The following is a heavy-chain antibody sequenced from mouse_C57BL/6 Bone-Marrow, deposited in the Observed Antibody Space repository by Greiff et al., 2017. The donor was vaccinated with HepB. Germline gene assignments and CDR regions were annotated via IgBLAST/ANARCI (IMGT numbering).Heavy chain of an antibody. V-gene: IGHV14-2*01. CDR2: FDPEDGET. D-gene: IGHD1-1*01. J-gene: IGHJ1*03. Sequence: VQLQQSGAELVKPGASVKLSCTASGFNIKDYYMHWVKQRTEQGLEWIGRFDPEDGETKYAPKFQGKATITADTSSNTAYLQLSSLTSEDTAVYYCARRSLYYYGSSYWYFDVWGTGTTVTVSS. CDR3: ARRSLYYYGSSYWYFDV. CDR1: GFNIKDYY.